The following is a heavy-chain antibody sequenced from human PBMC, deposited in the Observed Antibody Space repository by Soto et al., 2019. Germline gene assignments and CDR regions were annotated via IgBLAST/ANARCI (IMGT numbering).Heavy chain of an antibody. CDR1: GYTFRSYG. J-gene: IGHJ5*02. V-gene: IGHV1-18*01. CDR3: SRAISSPWAKTWVDA. CDR2: ISADSGEA. D-gene: IGHD6-19*01. Sequence: ASVKVSCKASGYTFRSYGVTWVRQAPGEGREWLGGISADSGEATYAERLKDRLTLTAGASATTAFMELKSLRCDATAVYYCSRAISSPWAKTWVDAWGQGTLVTV.